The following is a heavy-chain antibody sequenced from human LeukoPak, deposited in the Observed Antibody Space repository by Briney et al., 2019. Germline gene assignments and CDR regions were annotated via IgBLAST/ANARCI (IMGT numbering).Heavy chain of an antibody. Sequence: PSETLSLTCAVYGRSFSGYYWSWIRQPPGKGLEWIGEINHSGSTNYNPSLKSRVTISVDTSKNQFSLKLSSVTAADTAVYYCEVSGVRGVIILDYWGQGTLVTVSS. CDR1: GRSFSGYY. D-gene: IGHD3-10*01. CDR2: INHSGST. J-gene: IGHJ4*02. V-gene: IGHV4-34*01. CDR3: EVSGVRGVIILDY.